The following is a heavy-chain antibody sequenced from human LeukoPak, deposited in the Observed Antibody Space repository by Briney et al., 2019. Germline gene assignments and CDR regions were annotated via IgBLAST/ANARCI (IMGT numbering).Heavy chain of an antibody. CDR1: GYIFASYW. CDR2: IYPRDSDT. D-gene: IGHD3-9*01. V-gene: IGHV5-51*01. Sequence: GESLKISCKASGYIFASYWIGWVRQMPGKGLEWMGIIYPRDSDTRYSPSFQGQATISADKSISTAYLQWSSLKASDTAMYYCARGRSSDWLHMDYWGQGTLVTVSS. J-gene: IGHJ4*02. CDR3: ARGRSSDWLHMDY.